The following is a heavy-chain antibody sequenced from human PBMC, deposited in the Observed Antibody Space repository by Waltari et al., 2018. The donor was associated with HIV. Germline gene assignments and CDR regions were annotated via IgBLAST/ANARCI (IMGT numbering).Heavy chain of an antibody. D-gene: IGHD6-13*01. CDR1: GGSISSSSYY. CDR3: ARFSIAAGGLVDY. CDR2: IYYSGST. J-gene: IGHJ4*02. V-gene: IGHV4-39*01. Sequence: QLQLQESGPGLVKPSETLSLTCTVSGGSISSSSYYWGWISQPPGKGLEWIGSIYYSGSTYYNPSLKSRVTISVDTSKNQFSLKLSSVTAADTAVYYCARFSIAAGGLVDYWGQGTLVTVSS.